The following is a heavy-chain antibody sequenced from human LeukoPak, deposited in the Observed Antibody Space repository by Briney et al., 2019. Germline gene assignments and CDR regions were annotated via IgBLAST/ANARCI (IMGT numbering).Heavy chain of an antibody. CDR3: AAAAYGSGSYTVDY. CDR1: GASVSSGDHH. Sequence: SETLSLTCIVSGASVSSGDHHWSWIRQPPGKGLEWIGYIYYRGSTKYNPSLKSRVTISVDTSNNQFSLKLSSVTAADTAVYYCAAAAYGSGSYTVDYWGQGTLVTVSS. CDR2: IYYRGST. J-gene: IGHJ4*02. V-gene: IGHV4-61*08. D-gene: IGHD3-10*01.